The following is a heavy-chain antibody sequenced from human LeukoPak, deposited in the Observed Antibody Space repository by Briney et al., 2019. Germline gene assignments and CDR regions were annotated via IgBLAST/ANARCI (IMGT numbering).Heavy chain of an antibody. CDR2: INHSGST. J-gene: IGHJ4*02. V-gene: IGHV4-34*01. Sequence: TSETLSLTCAVYGGSFSGYYWSWIRQPPGKGLEWIGEINHSGSTNYNPSLKSRVTISVDTSKNQFPLKLSSVTAADTAVYYCARALGYCSGGSCYSDAFFDYWGQGTLVTVSS. CDR1: GGSFSGYY. CDR3: ARALGYCSGGSCYSDAFFDY. D-gene: IGHD2-15*01.